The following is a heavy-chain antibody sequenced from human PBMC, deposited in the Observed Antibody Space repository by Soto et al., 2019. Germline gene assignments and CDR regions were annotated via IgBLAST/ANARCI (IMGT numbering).Heavy chain of an antibody. J-gene: IGHJ6*02. Sequence: WGSRRLSWAASGFTFSSYAMHWVRQAPGKGLEWVAVISYDGSNKYYADSVKGRFTISRDNAKNSLYLQMNSLRDEDTAVYYCARDSSGYYYYYYGMDVWGQGTTVTVSS. CDR1: GFTFSSYA. V-gene: IGHV3-30-3*01. D-gene: IGHD3-22*01. CDR2: ISYDGSNK. CDR3: ARDSSGYYYYYYGMDV.